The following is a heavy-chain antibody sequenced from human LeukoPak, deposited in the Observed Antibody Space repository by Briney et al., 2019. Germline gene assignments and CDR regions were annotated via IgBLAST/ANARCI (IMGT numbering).Heavy chain of an antibody. V-gene: IGHV4-38-2*02. J-gene: IGHJ4*02. D-gene: IGHD6-13*01. CDR3: ARHGGSSWYYDY. CDR2: IYHSGST. Sequence: SETLSLTCTVSGYSISSGYYWGWIRQPPGKGLEWIGSIYHSGSTYYNPSLKSRVTISVDTSKNQFSLKLSSVTAADTAVYYCARHGGSSWYYDYWGQGTLVTVSS. CDR1: GYSISSGYY.